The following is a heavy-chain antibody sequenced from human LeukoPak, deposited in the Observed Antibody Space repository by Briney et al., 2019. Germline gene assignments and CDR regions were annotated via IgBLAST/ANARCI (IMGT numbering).Heavy chain of an antibody. D-gene: IGHD2-2*01. CDR1: GGTFSSYA. CDR2: IIPIFGTA. Sequence: SMKVSCKASGGTFSSYAISWVRQAPGQGLEWMGGIIPIFGTANYAQKFQGRVTITADEFTSTAYMELSSLRSEDTAVYYCARAASYCSSTSCYGYWGQGTLVTVSS. V-gene: IGHV1-69*13. CDR3: ARAASYCSSTSCYGY. J-gene: IGHJ4*02.